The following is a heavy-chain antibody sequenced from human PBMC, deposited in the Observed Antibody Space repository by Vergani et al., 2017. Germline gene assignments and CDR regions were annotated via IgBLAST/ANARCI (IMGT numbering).Heavy chain of an antibody. J-gene: IGHJ4*02. D-gene: IGHD2-15*01. V-gene: IGHV4-59*01. Sequence: QVQLQESGPGLVKPTETLSLTCTVSGGSISSYYWSWIRQPPGKGLEWIGYIYYSGSTNYNPSLKSRVTISVDTSKSQFSLKLSSVTAADTAVYYCARGDWKVAATLFDYWGQGTLVTVSS. CDR3: ARGDWKVAATLFDY. CDR2: IYYSGST. CDR1: GGSISSYY.